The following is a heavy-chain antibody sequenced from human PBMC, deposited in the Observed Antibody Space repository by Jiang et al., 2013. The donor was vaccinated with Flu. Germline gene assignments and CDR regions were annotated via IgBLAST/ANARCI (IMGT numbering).Heavy chain of an antibody. CDR1: SISSSNW. Sequence: SISSSNWWSWVRPAPRKGLEWIGEIYHSGSTNYNPSLKSRVTISVDKSKNQFSLKLSSVTAADTAVYYCASGLTYATFDYWGQGTLVTVSS. CDR2: IYHSGST. V-gene: IGHV4-4*02. J-gene: IGHJ4*02. CDR3: ASGLTYATFDY. D-gene: IGHD2-8*01.